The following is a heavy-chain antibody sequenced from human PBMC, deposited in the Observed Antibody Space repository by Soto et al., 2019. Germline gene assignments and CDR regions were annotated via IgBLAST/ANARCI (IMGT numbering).Heavy chain of an antibody. CDR3: ARDRGIVIVGGTIPDY. CDR2: ISAYNGNT. Sequence: QVQLVQSGAEVKKPGASVKVSCKASGYTFTSYGISWVRQAPGQGLEWLGWISAYNGNTNYARNLQGRVTATADTSTTTAYMELRSLRSDDTAVYYCARDRGIVIVGGTIPDYWGQGTLVTVSS. V-gene: IGHV1-18*01. J-gene: IGHJ4*02. CDR1: GYTFTSYG. D-gene: IGHD1-26*01.